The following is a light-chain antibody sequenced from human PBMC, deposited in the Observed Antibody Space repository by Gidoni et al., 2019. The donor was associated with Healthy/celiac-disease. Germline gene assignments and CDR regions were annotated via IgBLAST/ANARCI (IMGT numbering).Light chain of an antibody. CDR3: YSTDISGTLSV. CDR1: ALPKKY. Sequence: SYQLTQPPSVSVSPGQTARITCSGDALPKKYAYWYQQKSGQAPVLVIYEDNKRHSGTPERFSGSSSGTMATLTISGAQVEDEGDYYCYSTDISGTLSVFGGGTKLTVL. V-gene: IGLV3-10*01. J-gene: IGLJ2*01. CDR2: EDN.